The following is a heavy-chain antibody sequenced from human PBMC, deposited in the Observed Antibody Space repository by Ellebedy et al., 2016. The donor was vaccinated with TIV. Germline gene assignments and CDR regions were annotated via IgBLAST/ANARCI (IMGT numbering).Heavy chain of an antibody. CDR3: ARVAITAAVGGGFFDL. CDR1: GGSLTNHF. J-gene: IGHJ2*01. CDR2: IHYSGTT. V-gene: IGHV4-59*11. D-gene: IGHD6-13*01. Sequence: MPSETLSLTCTVSGGSLTNHFWSWIRQPPGKGLEWIASIHYSGTTNHNPSLKSRVTISVDTYKNQISLTLMSSVSAADTAVYYCARVAITAAVGGGFFDLWGRGTLVTVSS.